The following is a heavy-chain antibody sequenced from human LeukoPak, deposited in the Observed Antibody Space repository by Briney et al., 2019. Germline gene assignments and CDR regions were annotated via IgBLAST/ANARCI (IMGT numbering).Heavy chain of an antibody. Sequence: PGGSLRLSCAASGFTFSNYGTHWVRQAPGKGLEWVAVITFDGSNKYYADYVQGQFFSSRDNSKNTLFLQMNSLRAEDTAVYYGAKVWVPSTRYGGSLDFWGQGTMVTVSS. CDR1: GFTFSNYG. V-gene: IGHV3-30*18. J-gene: IGHJ3*01. CDR2: ITFDGSNK. CDR3: AKVWVPSTRYGGSLDF. D-gene: IGHD6-13*01.